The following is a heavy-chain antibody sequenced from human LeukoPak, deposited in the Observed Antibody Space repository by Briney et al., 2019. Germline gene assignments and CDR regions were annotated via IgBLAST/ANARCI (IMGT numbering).Heavy chain of an antibody. V-gene: IGHV1-18*01. D-gene: IGHD6-13*01. CDR2: ISAYNGNT. CDR3: ATKAAADPEFDY. Sequence: GASVKVSCKASGYTFTGYGISWVRQAPGQGLEWMGWISAYNGNTNYAQKLQGRVTMTTDTSTSTAYMELRSLRSDDTAVYYCATKAAADPEFDYWGQGTLVTVSS. CDR1: GYTFTGYG. J-gene: IGHJ4*02.